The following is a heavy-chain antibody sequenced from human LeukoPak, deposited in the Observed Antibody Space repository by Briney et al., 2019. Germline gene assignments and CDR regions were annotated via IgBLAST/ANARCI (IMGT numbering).Heavy chain of an antibody. D-gene: IGHD2-2*01. J-gene: IGHJ4*02. Sequence: GGSLRLSCAASGFTFSSYGMHWVRQAPGKGLEWVAVISYDGSNKYYADSVKGRFTISRDNSKNTLYLQMNSLRAEDTAVYYCAKDPVRFVVLYYFDYWGQGTLVTVSS. CDR1: GFTFSSYG. V-gene: IGHV3-30*18. CDR3: AKDPVRFVVLYYFDY. CDR2: ISYDGSNK.